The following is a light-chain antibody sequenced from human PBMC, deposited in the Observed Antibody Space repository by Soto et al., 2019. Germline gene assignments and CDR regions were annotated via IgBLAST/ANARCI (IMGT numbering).Light chain of an antibody. CDR1: QSVSSN. CDR3: QQRSTWPYT. V-gene: IGKV3-11*01. Sequence: EIVLTQSPATLSLSPGERASLSCRASQSVSSNLSWYQQKPCQAPRLLISDASILATGIPARFTGSGSGTDFTLNISSLGAEDFAVYYCQQRSTWPYTFGRGTTLEIK. J-gene: IGKJ2*01. CDR2: DAS.